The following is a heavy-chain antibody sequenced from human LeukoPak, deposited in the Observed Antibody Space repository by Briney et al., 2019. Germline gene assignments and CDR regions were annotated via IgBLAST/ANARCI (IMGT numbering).Heavy chain of an antibody. CDR2: IYYSEST. CDR3: ARASTGDYYGSGSFDY. V-gene: IGHV4-31*03. J-gene: IGHJ4*02. D-gene: IGHD3-10*01. Sequence: SETLSLTCTVSGGSISSSSYYWGWIRQPPGKGLEWIGYIYYSESTYYNPSLKSRVTISVDTSKNQFSLKLSSVTAADTAVYYCARASTGDYYGSGSFDYWGQGTLVTVSS. CDR1: GGSISSSSYY.